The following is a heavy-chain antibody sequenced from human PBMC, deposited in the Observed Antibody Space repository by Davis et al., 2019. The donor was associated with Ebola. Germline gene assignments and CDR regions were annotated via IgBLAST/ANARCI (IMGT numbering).Heavy chain of an antibody. D-gene: IGHD6-13*01. CDR3: ATLKIAGPEQNSFDF. CDR1: GGTFSNYA. V-gene: IGHV1-69*10. J-gene: IGHJ4*02. CDR2: IVPMLGIT. Sequence: SVKVSCKASGGTFSNYAISWVRQAPGQGLEWMGGIVPMLGITNYAQKFRGRFTITADKSTSTAYMELSSLSSDDTAVYYCATLKIAGPEQNSFDFWGLGTPVTVSS.